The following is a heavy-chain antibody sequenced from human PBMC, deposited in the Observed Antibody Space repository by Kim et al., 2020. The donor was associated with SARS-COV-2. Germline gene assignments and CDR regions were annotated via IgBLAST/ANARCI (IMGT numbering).Heavy chain of an antibody. Sequence: GGSLRLSCAASGFIFSNNAMSWVRQAPGKGLEWVSDIGVSASNTYYADAVKGRFTISRDNSKNTVYLQSKSLRAEDTAVYYCATRTGSYLGSPALDIWG. CDR1: GFIFSNNA. D-gene: IGHD1-26*01. V-gene: IGHV3-23*01. CDR3: ATRTGSYLGSPALDI. J-gene: IGHJ3*02. CDR2: IGVSASNT.